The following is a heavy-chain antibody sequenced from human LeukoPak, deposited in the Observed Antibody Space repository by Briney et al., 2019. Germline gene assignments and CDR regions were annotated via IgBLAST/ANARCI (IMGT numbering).Heavy chain of an antibody. CDR3: AKATDYYDSSGMGAFDI. CDR2: ISYDGSNK. Sequence: GRSLRLSCAASGFTFSSYGMHWVRQAPGKGLEWVAVISYDGSNKYYADSVKGRFTISRDNSKNTLYLQMNSLRAEDTAVYYCAKATDYYDSSGMGAFDIRGQGTMVTVSS. D-gene: IGHD3-22*01. CDR1: GFTFSSYG. V-gene: IGHV3-30*18. J-gene: IGHJ3*02.